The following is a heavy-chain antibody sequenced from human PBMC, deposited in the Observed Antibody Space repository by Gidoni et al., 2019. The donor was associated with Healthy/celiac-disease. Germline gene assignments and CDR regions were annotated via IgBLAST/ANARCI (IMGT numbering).Heavy chain of an antibody. J-gene: IGHJ3*02. CDR1: GFTVSRYA. Sequence: EVQLLESGGGWEQPGGSLSLSCAASGFTVSRYAMSWVCQAPGKGLEWVSVISGSGGSTYYADSVKGRFTISRDNSKNTLYLQMNSLRAEDTAVYYCAKDLDFDWLLWNPGTDAFDIWGQGTMVTVSS. CDR2: ISGSGGST. CDR3: AKDLDFDWLLWNPGTDAFDI. V-gene: IGHV3-23*01. D-gene: IGHD3-9*01.